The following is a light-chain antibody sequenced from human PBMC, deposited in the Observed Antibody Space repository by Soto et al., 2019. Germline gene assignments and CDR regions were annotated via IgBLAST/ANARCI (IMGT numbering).Light chain of an antibody. CDR1: QTVITY. V-gene: IGKV3-11*01. J-gene: IGKJ4*01. CDR2: DAT. CDR3: QQRGT. Sequence: EFGLTQSPATLSFSPGERATLSCRASQTVITYLAWYQQKPGQAPRLLIFDATKRVTGIPARFSGSGSGTDFTLTISSLEPEDFAVYYCQQRGTFGGGTKVDNK.